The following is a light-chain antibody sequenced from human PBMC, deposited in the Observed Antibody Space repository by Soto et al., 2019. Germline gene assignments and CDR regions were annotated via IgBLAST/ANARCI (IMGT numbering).Light chain of an antibody. J-gene: IGKJ5*01. CDR3: QQPISFPIT. CDR1: RDLSGW. Sequence: DIQMTHSPSSVSASLGDRVGIACRASRDLSGWLAWYQQKPGKAPKLLISAASSLQSGVPSRFSGSGSGTDFTLTIRSLQPEDFATYYCQQPISFPITFGQGTRLEIK. CDR2: AAS. V-gene: IGKV1D-12*01.